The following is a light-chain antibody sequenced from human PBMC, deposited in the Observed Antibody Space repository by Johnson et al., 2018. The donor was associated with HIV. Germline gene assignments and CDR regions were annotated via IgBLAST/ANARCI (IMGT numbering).Light chain of an antibody. CDR1: SSNIGNNY. CDR2: ENN. CDR3: GKWDSSLNAYV. J-gene: IGLJ1*01. Sequence: QSMLTQPPSVSAAPGQKVTISCSGSSSNIGNNYVSWYQQLPGTAPKVLIYENNERPSGIPDRFSASKSGTSATLGITGLQPGDEADYYCGKWDSSLNAYVFGTGTKVTVL. V-gene: IGLV1-51*02.